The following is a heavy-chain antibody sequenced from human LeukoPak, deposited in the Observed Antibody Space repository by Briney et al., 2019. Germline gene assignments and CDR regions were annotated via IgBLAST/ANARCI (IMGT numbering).Heavy chain of an antibody. CDR3: ARGGAAMGRVYFDY. Sequence: SETLSLTCTVSGGSISSGGYYWSRIRQHPGKGLEWIGYIYYSGSTYYNPSLKSRVTISVDTSKNQFSLKLSSVTAADTAVYYCARGGAAMGRVYFDYWGQGTLVTVSS. V-gene: IGHV4-31*03. CDR1: GGSISSGGYY. CDR2: IYYSGST. D-gene: IGHD2-2*01. J-gene: IGHJ4*02.